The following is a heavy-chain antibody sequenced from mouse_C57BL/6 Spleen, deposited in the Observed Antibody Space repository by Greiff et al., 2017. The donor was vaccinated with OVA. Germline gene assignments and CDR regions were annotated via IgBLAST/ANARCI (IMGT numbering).Heavy chain of an antibody. Sequence: EVKVVESGGGLVKPGGSLKLSCAASGFTFSDYGMHWVRQAPEKGLEWVAYISSGSSTIYYADTVKGRFTISRDNAKNTLFLQMTSLRSEDTAMYYCARSPITTVVATDYAMDYWGQGTSVTVSS. CDR2: ISSGSSTI. CDR3: ARSPITTVVATDYAMDY. J-gene: IGHJ4*01. CDR1: GFTFSDYG. D-gene: IGHD1-1*01. V-gene: IGHV5-17*01.